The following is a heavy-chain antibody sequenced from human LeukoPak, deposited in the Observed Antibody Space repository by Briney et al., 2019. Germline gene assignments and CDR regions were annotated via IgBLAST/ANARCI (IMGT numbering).Heavy chain of an antibody. D-gene: IGHD3-9*01. CDR2: IWYDGSNK. CDR1: GFTFSSYG. Sequence: PGGSLRLSCAASGFTFSSYGMHWVRPAPGKGLEWLAVIWYDGSNKYYADSVKGRFTISRDNSKNTLYLQMNSLRAEDTAVYYWAREQNDILTYWGQGTLVTVSS. V-gene: IGHV3-33*01. CDR3: AREQNDILTY. J-gene: IGHJ4*02.